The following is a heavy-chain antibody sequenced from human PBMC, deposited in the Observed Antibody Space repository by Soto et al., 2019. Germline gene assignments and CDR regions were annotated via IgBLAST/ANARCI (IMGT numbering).Heavy chain of an antibody. CDR1: GGSISSYY. V-gene: IGHV4-59*08. CDR2: IYYSGST. Sequence: SETLSLTCTVSGGSISSYYWGWIRQPPGKGLEWIGYIYYSGSTNYNPSLKSRVTISVDTSKNQFSLKLSSVTAADTAVYYCARHFIHDYICGSYRYAAFDIWGQGTMVTVSS. CDR3: ARHFIHDYICGSYRYAAFDI. D-gene: IGHD3-16*02. J-gene: IGHJ3*02.